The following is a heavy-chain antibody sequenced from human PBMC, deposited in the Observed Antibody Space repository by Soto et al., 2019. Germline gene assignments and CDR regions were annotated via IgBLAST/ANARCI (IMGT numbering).Heavy chain of an antibody. CDR3: ARDPHYYGSGSYYPPDY. D-gene: IGHD3-10*01. CDR1: GYTLTSYA. CDR2: INAGNGNT. Sequence: GASVKVSCKASGYTLTSYAMHWVRQAPGQRLEWMGWINAGNGNTKYSQKFQGRVTITRDTSASTAYMELSSLRSEDTAVYYCARDPHYYGSGSYYPPDYWGQGTLVTISS. J-gene: IGHJ4*02. V-gene: IGHV1-3*01.